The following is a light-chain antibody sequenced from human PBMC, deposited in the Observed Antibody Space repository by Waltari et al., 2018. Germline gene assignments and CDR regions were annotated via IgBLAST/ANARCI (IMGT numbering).Light chain of an antibody. J-gene: IGLJ1*01. CDR1: TSDVGSYDL. Sequence: QSALTQPASVSGTPGQSITISCSGTTSDVGSYDLVSWYQQPPGEAPKHRICEVFKRPPDTSSRFSGAKSGSTASLTISGLQPEDEADYYCCSYAGRGTYVFGSGTKVTVL. CDR3: CSYAGRGTYV. V-gene: IGLV2-23*02. CDR2: EVF.